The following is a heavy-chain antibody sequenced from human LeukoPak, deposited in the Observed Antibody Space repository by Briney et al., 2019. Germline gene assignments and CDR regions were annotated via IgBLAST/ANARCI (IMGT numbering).Heavy chain of an antibody. D-gene: IGHD2-15*01. CDR2: ISSSSSYM. CDR3: ARDSGRMLDY. CDR1: GFTFSSYS. V-gene: IGHV3-21*01. J-gene: IGHJ4*02. Sequence: GGSLRLSCAASGFTFSSYSMNWVRQAPGKGLEWVSSISSSSSYMYYADSVKGRFTISRDNAKNSLYLQMNSLRAEDTAVYYCARDSGRMLDYWGQGTLVTVSS.